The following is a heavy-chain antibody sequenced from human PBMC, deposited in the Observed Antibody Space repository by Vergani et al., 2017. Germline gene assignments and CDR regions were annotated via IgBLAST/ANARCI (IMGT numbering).Heavy chain of an antibody. Sequence: VQLVESGGGVVQPGGSLRLSCAASGFTFSSYGMHWVRQAPGKGLEWVSLISWDGGSTYYADSVKGRFTISRDNSKNSLYLQMNSLRTEDTALYYCAKDILHSSSWYGLYDYWGQGTLVTVSS. D-gene: IGHD6-13*01. CDR2: ISWDGGST. J-gene: IGHJ4*02. CDR3: AKDILHSSSWYGLYDY. V-gene: IGHV3-43*02. CDR1: GFTFSSYG.